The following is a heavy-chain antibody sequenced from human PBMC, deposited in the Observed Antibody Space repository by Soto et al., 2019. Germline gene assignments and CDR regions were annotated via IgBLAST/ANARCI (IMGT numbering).Heavy chain of an antibody. D-gene: IGHD2-2*03. CDR1: GFTFSSHW. Sequence: PGGSLRLSCAASGFTFSSHWMHWVRQAPGKGLVWVSRINSDGSGTSYADSVKGRSTISRDNAKNTLYLQMNSLRAEDTALYYCVDPYFFDYWGQGTLVTVSS. V-gene: IGHV3-74*01. CDR2: INSDGSGT. CDR3: VDPYFFDY. J-gene: IGHJ4*02.